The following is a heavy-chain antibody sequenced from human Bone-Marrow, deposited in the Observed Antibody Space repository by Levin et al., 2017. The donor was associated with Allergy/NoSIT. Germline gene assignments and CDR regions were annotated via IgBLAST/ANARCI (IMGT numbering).Heavy chain of an antibody. J-gene: IGHJ6*02. CDR3: AKVEVSSIHYDGMDV. Sequence: GGSLRLSCAASGFSFSDYAMNWVRQAPGKGLEWVSVISGGGGIIYYADSVKGRFTISRDKSKNTLYLQMNSLRAEDTAKYYCAKVEVSSIHYDGMDVWGQGTTVIVSS. D-gene: IGHD3-3*01. V-gene: IGHV3-23*01. CDR2: ISGGGGII. CDR1: GFSFSDYA.